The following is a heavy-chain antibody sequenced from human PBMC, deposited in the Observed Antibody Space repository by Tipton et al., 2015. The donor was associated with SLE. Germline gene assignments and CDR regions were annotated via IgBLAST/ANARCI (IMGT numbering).Heavy chain of an antibody. CDR1: GGSIRSYY. CDR3: ARGWGYDSLYYYYGMDG. D-gene: IGHD5-12*01. Sequence: TLSLTCTVSGGSIRSYYWSWIRQPPGKRLEWIGYIDYTRGMKYHPSLESRVTISLDTSKNQFSLKLGSVTAADTAVYYCARGWGYDSLYYYYGMDGWGQGTTVTVSS. V-gene: IGHV4-59*01. J-gene: IGHJ6*02. CDR2: IDYTRGM.